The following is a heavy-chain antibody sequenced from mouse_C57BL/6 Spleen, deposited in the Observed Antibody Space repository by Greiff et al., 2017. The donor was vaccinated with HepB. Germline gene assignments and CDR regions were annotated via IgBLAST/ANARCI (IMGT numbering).Heavy chain of an antibody. J-gene: IGHJ3*01. V-gene: IGHV1-82*01. Sequence: VQLQQSGPELVKPGASVKISCKASGYAFSSSWMNWVKQRPGKGLEWIGRIYPGDGDTNYNGKFKGKATLTADKSSSTADMQLSSLTSGESAVYFCARRGSWISYENCWAYCGQGTLVTVSA. CDR2: IYPGDGDT. D-gene: IGHD1-1*01. CDR1: GYAFSSSW. CDR3: ARRGSWISYENCWAY.